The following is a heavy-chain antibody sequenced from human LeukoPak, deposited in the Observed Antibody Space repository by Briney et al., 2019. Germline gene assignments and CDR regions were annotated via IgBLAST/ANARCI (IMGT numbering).Heavy chain of an antibody. CDR3: ARNDEGYSSGRGAFDI. J-gene: IGHJ3*02. D-gene: IGHD6-19*01. Sequence: GGSLRLSCVASGLTLSNYAMSWIRQAPGKGLEWVSYISSSGSTIYYADSVKGRFTISRDNAKNSLYLQMNSLRAEDTAVYYCARNDEGYSSGRGAFDIWGQGTMVTVSS. V-gene: IGHV3-11*04. CDR1: GLTLSNYA. CDR2: ISSSGSTI.